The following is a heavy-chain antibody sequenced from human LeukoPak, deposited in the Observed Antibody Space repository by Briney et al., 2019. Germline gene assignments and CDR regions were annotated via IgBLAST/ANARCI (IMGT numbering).Heavy chain of an antibody. CDR1: GFTFSTYG. J-gene: IGHJ6*02. D-gene: IGHD3-10*01. CDR3: AKDRGLPYYGMDV. V-gene: IGHV3-48*01. CDR2: TSSSSSAI. Sequence: PGGSLRLSCAASGFTFSTYGMNWVRQAPGKGLEWISYTSSSSSAIFYADSVKGRFTISRDNAKNLLYLQMNSLRAEDTAVYYCAKDRGLPYYGMDVWGQGTTVTVSS.